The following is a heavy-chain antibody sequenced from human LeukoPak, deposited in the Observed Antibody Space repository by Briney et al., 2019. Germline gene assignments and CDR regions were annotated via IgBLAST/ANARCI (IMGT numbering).Heavy chain of an antibody. CDR3: ARDTDNRGWNGLFDY. V-gene: IGHV3-7*01. D-gene: IGHD6-19*01. CDR2: IQQHGSET. J-gene: IGHJ4*02. CDR1: GFTFSNYW. Sequence: PGGSLRLSCEGSGFTFSNYWTSWVRQAPGTGLEWVANIQQHGSETYYGDSVKGRFTISRDNAKNSLYLQMHSLRADDTAVYYCARDTDNRGWNGLFDYWGQGTQVTVSS.